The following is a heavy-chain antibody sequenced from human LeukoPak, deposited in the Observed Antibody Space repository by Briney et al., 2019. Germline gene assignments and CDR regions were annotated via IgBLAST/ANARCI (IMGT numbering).Heavy chain of an antibody. Sequence: KDGESLKISCKGSGYSFTSYWIGWVRQMPGKGLEWMGIIYPGDSDTRYSPSFQGQVTISADKSISTAYLQWSSLKASDTAMYYCARQYYDFWSGYYTWFDPWGQGTLVTVSS. J-gene: IGHJ5*02. V-gene: IGHV5-51*01. D-gene: IGHD3-3*01. CDR1: GYSFTSYW. CDR3: ARQYYDFWSGYYTWFDP. CDR2: IYPGDSDT.